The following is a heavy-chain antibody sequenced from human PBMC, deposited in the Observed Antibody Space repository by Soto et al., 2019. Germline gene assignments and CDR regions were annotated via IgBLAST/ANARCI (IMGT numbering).Heavy chain of an antibody. CDR3: ARQLKDTAMAPDY. CDR2: IYPGDSDT. V-gene: IGHV5-51*01. J-gene: IGHJ4*02. CDR1: GYSFTTYW. Sequence: GESLKISCKGSGYSFTTYWISWVRQMTGKGLEWMGIIYPGDSDTRYSPSFQGQVTISADKSISTAYLQWSSLKASDTAMYYCARQLKDTAMAPDYWGQGTLVTVSS. D-gene: IGHD5-18*01.